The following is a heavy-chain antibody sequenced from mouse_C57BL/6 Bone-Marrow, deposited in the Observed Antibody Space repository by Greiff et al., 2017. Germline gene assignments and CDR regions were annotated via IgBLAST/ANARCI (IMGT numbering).Heavy chain of an antibody. CDR1: GFNIKDYY. D-gene: IGHD2-2*01. CDR2: IDPEDGET. Sequence: VQLKESGAELVKPGASVKLSCTASGFNIKDYYMHWVKQRTEQGLAWIGRIDPEDGETKSAPKFQGKATITDAQSSHTAYLQLSSLTSEDTAFYYCALYLLLLRRAWFAYWGQGTLVTVSA. V-gene: IGHV14-2*01. CDR3: ALYLLLLRRAWFAY. J-gene: IGHJ3*01.